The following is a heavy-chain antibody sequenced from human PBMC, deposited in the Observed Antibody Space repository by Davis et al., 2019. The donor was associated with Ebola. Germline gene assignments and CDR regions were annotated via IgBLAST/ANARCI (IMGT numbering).Heavy chain of an antibody. Sequence: GESLKISCAASGFTFSNYAMSWVRQAPGKGLEWVSGITSYDGSTYYADSVKGRFTIYRDTSKNTLYLQMKSLRAEDTAVYYCAKNSVTTFFGVYWGQGTLVTVSS. D-gene: IGHD4-17*01. V-gene: IGHV3-23*01. CDR3: AKNSVTTFFGVY. CDR2: ITSYDGST. CDR1: GFTFSNYA. J-gene: IGHJ4*02.